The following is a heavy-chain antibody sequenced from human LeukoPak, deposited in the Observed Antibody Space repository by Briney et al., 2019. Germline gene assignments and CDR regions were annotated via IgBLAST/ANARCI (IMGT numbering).Heavy chain of an antibody. J-gene: IGHJ4*02. V-gene: IGHV4-4*07. CDR3: ADDYGD. D-gene: IGHD4-17*01. CDR1: GGSVSSYY. Sequence: PSETLSLTCSVSGGSVSSYYWSWIRQPAGKGLEWIGRIYPSGTTHYNPSLKSRVTMSVDTSKNQFSPKLTSVTAADTAVYYCADDYGDWGQGTLVTVSS. CDR2: IYPSGTT.